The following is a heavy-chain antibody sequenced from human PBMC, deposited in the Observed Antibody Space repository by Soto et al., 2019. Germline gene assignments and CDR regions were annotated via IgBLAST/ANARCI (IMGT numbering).Heavy chain of an antibody. CDR1: GGAISRGGYY. D-gene: IGHD2-2*01. V-gene: IGHV4-31*03. Sequence: QVQLPESGPGLVKPSQTLSLTCTVSGGAISRGGYYWSWIRQHPGKGLAWIGYSYYSGRTYYNPSLKRRVIISVDTSKTQFALKLGSGTASDTAVYYCARVVVVPAAMTQNLDYWGQGTLVTFSS. CDR3: ARVVVVPAAMTQNLDY. J-gene: IGHJ4*02. CDR2: SYYSGRT.